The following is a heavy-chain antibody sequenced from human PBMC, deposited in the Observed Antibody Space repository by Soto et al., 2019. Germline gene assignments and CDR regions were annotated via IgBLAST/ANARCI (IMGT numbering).Heavy chain of an antibody. CDR3: AKDHDGGSLNY. D-gene: IGHD1-26*01. Sequence: QVQLVESGGGVVQPGRSLRLSCAASGFTFSSCGMHWVRQAPGKGLEWVAGISYDGRNKDYADSVKGRFTISRDNSKNTLYLQMNSLRAEDTAVYDCAKDHDGGSLNYWGQGTLVTVSS. CDR1: GFTFSSCG. V-gene: IGHV3-30*18. J-gene: IGHJ4*02. CDR2: ISYDGRNK.